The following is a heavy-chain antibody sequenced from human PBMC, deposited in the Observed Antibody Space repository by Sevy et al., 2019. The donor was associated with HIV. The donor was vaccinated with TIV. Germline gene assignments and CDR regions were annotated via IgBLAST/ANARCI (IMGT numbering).Heavy chain of an antibody. D-gene: IGHD3-22*01. Sequence: GGSLRLSCAASGFTFSNYAMNWVRQAPGKGLEWVSTIFRSGGVTYYADSVKGRCTISRDNFKNTLNLQMHSLSAEDTAVYYCAWGRYDRSGSFDAFDIWGQGTMVTVSS. V-gene: IGHV3-23*01. J-gene: IGHJ3*02. CDR1: GFTFSNYA. CDR2: IFRSGGVT. CDR3: AWGRYDRSGSFDAFDI.